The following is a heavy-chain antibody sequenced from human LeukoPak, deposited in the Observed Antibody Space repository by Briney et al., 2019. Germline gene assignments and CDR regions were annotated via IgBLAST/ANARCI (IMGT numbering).Heavy chain of an antibody. J-gene: IGHJ4*02. CDR2: IDSYGTTK. V-gene: IGHV3-48*03. CDR1: GFTFSSFE. D-gene: IGHD3-10*01. CDR3: ARDDLIRGVFFDF. Sequence: GGSLRLSCAASGFTFSSFEMSWVRHAPGKGLEWISYIDSYGTTKYYADSVQGRFTISRDNAKNSLYLQMNSLRADDTALYYCARDDLIRGVFFDFWGQGILVTVPS.